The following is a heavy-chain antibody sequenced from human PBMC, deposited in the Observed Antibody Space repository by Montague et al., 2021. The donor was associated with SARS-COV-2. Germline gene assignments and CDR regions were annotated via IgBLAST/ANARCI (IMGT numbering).Heavy chain of an antibody. Sequence: SLRLSCAASGFTVSSNYMSWVRQAPGKGPEWVSVIYSGGSTYYADSVKGRFTISRHNSKNTLYLQMNSLRAEDTAVYYCARDHGSGWFTFDYWGQGTLVTVSS. J-gene: IGHJ4*02. V-gene: IGHV3-53*04. CDR1: GFTVSSNY. CDR2: IYSGGST. CDR3: ARDHGSGWFTFDY. D-gene: IGHD6-19*01.